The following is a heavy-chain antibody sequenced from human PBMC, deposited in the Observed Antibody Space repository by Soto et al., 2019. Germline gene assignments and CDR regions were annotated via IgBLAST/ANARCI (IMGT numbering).Heavy chain of an antibody. V-gene: IGHV4-4*07. J-gene: IGHJ5*02. CDR3: VRDGTKTLRDWFDP. D-gene: IGHD1-1*01. Sequence: SETLSLACTVSGASISGFYWSWIRKSAGKGLEWIGRIYATGTTDYNPSLKSRVMMSVDTSKKQFSLKLRSVTAADTAVYYCVRDGTKTLRDWFDPWGQGISVTVSS. CDR1: GASISGFY. CDR2: IYATGTT.